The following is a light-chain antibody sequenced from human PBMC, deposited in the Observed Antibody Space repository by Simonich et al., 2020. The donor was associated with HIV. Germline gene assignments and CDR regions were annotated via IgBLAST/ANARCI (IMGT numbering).Light chain of an antibody. CDR2: AAS. J-gene: IGKJ3*01. V-gene: IGKV1-12*01. Sequence: DIQMTQSPSSLSASVGDRVTITCHASQDIKNYLNWYQQKPGKAPKLLIYAASSLQSGGPSRFSGSGSGTHFTLTISSLQPEDFATYYCQQANSFPFTFGPGTKVDFK. CDR1: QDIKNY. CDR3: QQANSFPFT.